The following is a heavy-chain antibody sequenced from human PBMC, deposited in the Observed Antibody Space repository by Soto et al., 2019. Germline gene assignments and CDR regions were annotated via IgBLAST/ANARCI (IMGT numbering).Heavy chain of an antibody. Sequence: GGSLRLSCAASGFTFSSYGMSWVRQAPGKGLEWVSSISGSGNFAYYTDSVKGRFSISRDNSKNTQHLQMNSLRAEDTAVYYCAKGRVVTRFDDWGQGTLVTVS. CDR1: GFTFSSYG. CDR2: ISGSGNFA. D-gene: IGHD2-15*01. J-gene: IGHJ4*02. V-gene: IGHV3-23*01. CDR3: AKGRVVTRFDD.